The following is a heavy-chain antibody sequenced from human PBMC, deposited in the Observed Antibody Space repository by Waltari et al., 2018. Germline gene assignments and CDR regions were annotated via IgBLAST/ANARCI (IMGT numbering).Heavy chain of an antibody. CDR2: FNPEDGEI. Sequence: QVQLEQSGAEVKKPGASMKVSCKVSGYALSELSMHWVRQAPGEGLEWMGGFNPEDGEIIYAQKFRGRVTMTEDTSTETVYMDLSSLRSEDTAVYYCARVPNGGWYRGVFDYWGQGTLVTVSS. V-gene: IGHV1-24*01. J-gene: IGHJ4*02. CDR3: ARVPNGGWYRGVFDY. D-gene: IGHD6-19*01. CDR1: GYALSELS.